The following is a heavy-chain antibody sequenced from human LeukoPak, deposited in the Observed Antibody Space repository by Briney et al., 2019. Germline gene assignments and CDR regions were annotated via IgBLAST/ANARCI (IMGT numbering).Heavy chain of an antibody. Sequence: GGSLRLSCAASGFTFDDYAMHWVRQAPGKGLEWVSGINWNSDIIAYADSVRGRFTISRDNAQNSLYLQMNSLRAEDTAVYYCAELGITMIGGVWGKGTTVTISS. CDR2: INWNSDII. CDR1: GFTFDDYA. D-gene: IGHD3-10*02. CDR3: AELGITMIGGV. V-gene: IGHV3-9*01. J-gene: IGHJ6*04.